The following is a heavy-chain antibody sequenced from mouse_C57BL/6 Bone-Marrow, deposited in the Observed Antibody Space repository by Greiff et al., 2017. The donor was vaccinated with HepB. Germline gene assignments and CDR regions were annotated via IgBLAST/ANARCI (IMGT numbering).Heavy chain of an antibody. CDR2: ISGGGGNT. D-gene: IGHD1-1*01. Sequence: EVKLVDSGGGLVKPGGSLKLSCAASGFTFSSYTMSWVRQTPEKRLEWVATISGGGGNTYYPDSVKGRFTISRDNAKNTLYLQMSSLRSEDTALYYCARQSTTVVAYFDYWGQGTTLTVSS. V-gene: IGHV5-9*01. CDR1: GFTFSSYT. CDR3: ARQSTTVVAYFDY. J-gene: IGHJ2*01.